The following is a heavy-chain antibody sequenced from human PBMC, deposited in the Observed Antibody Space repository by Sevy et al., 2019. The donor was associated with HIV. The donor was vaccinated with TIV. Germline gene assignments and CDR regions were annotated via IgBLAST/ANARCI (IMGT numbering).Heavy chain of an antibody. J-gene: IGHJ4*02. CDR2: ISGDGATT. CDR1: GFTLINHW. CDR3: ARSGGTNLFDY. D-gene: IGHD2-15*01. V-gene: IGHV3-74*01. Sequence: GGSLRLSCAASGFTLINHWMHWGRQAPGKGLVWVSGISGDGATTTYAHSVKGRFTISRDNTKNTLYVQMNSLRGEDTAVYYCARSGGTNLFDYWGQGILVTVSS.